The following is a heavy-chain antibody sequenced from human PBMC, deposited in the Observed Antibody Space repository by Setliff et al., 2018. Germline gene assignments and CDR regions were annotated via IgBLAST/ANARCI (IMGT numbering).Heavy chain of an antibody. CDR2: INHSGST. CDR1: GGSFSGYY. Sequence: PSETLSLTCAVYGGSFSGYYWSWIRQPPGKGLEWIGEINHSGSTKYNPALKSRVTISLDTSKNQFSLNLNSATAADTAVYYCARHALSFDSAWDVWGKGTTVTVSS. J-gene: IGHJ6*04. CDR3: ARHALSFDSAWDV. D-gene: IGHD3-9*01. V-gene: IGHV4-34*01.